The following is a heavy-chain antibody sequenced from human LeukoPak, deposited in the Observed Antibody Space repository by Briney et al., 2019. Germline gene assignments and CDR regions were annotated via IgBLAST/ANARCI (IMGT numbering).Heavy chain of an antibody. D-gene: IGHD2-21*02. V-gene: IGHV4-39*01. CDR2: IYYSGST. CDR1: GGSISSSSYY. CDR3: ARHGYCGGDCYSVQH. J-gene: IGHJ1*01. Sequence: VNASETLSLTCTVSGGSISSSSYYWGWIRQPPGKGLEWIGSIYYSGSTYYNPSLKSRVTISVDTSKNQFSLKLSSVTAADTAVYHCARHGYCGGDCYSVQHWGQGTLVTVSS.